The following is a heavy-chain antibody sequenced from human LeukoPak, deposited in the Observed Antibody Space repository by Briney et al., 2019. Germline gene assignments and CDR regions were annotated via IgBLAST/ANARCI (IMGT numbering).Heavy chain of an antibody. Sequence: PSETLSLTCAVYGGSFSGYYWSWIRQPPGKGLEWIGEINHSGSTNYNPSLKSRVTISVDTSKNQFSLKLGSVTAADTAFYYCARLPQYYYHYMDVWGKGTTVTISS. CDR2: INHSGST. J-gene: IGHJ6*03. CDR1: GGSFSGYY. CDR3: ARLPQYYYHYMDV. V-gene: IGHV4-34*01.